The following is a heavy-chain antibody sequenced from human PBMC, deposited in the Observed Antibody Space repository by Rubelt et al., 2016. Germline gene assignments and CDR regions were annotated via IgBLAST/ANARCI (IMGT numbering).Heavy chain of an antibody. CDR3: ARSPRYDFEDNWFDP. D-gene: IGHD3-3*01. Sequence: QVQLVQSGAEVKKPGASVKVSCKASGYTFTSYYMHWVRQAPGHGIEWMGIINPSGGSTSYPQKFQGRVTMTRDTTTSTVYMELSSLRSEDTAVYYCARSPRYDFEDNWFDPWGQGTLVTVSS. V-gene: IGHV1-46*01. CDR2: INPSGGST. J-gene: IGHJ5*02. CDR1: GYTFTSYY.